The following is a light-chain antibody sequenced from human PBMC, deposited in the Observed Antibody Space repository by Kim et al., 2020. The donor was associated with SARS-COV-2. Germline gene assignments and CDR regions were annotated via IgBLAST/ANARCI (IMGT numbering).Light chain of an antibody. CDR3: HQYYSPWYT. J-gene: IGKJ2*01. V-gene: IGKV4-1*01. CDR2: WAS. Sequence: DIVMTQSPDSLAVSLGERATINCKSSQSVLYSSNNKNYLAWYQQKPGQPPKVLIYWASTRESGVPDRFSGSGSGRDFTLTISSLQAEDVAVYYCHQYYSPWYTFGQGTKLEI. CDR1: QSVLYSSNNKNY.